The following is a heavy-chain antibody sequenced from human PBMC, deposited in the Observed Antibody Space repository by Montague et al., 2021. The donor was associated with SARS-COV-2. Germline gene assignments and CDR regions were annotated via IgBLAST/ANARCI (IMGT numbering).Heavy chain of an antibody. CDR3: APAVPVADDS. D-gene: IGHD2-2*01. Sequence: LSCAASGFNFGVYEMNWVRQTPGKGLKWVSYINGGSSVMYYADSVMGRFTISRDNAESSLYLQMNSLRAEDTAVYYCAPAVPVADDSWGQGTLVTVSS. CDR2: INGGSSVM. CDR1: GFNFGVYE. J-gene: IGHJ5*02. V-gene: IGHV3-48*03.